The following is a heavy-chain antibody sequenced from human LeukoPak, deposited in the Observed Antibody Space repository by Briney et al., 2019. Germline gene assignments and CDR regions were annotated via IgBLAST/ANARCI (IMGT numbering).Heavy chain of an antibody. Sequence: ASVKVSCKASGGTFCSYAISWVRQAPGQGLETMGGIIPIFGTANYAQKFQGRVTITADESTSTAYMELSSLRSEDTAVYYCAGGWIRGCLDYWGQGTLVTVSS. J-gene: IGHJ4*02. CDR3: AGGWIRGCLDY. CDR1: GGTFCSYA. D-gene: IGHD5-18*01. CDR2: IIPIFGTA. V-gene: IGHV1-69*13.